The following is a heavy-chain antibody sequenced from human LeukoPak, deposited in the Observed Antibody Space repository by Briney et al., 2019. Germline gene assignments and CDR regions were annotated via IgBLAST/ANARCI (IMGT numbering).Heavy chain of an antibody. V-gene: IGHV4-59*08. J-gene: IGHJ4*02. CDR2: VYNSGDT. CDR3: ASAYYDILTGYYPYYN. CDR1: GGSTSSDY. D-gene: IGHD3-9*01. Sequence: SETLSLTCTVSGGSTSSDYWSWIRQSPGKGLEWVGYVYNSGDTGKNPSLKSRVTILLDTSKNQCSLKLTSVSAADTAVYYCASAYYDILTGYYPYYNWGQGTLVTVSS.